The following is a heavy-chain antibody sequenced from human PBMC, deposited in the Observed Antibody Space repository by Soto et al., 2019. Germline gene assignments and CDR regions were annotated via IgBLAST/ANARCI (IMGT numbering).Heavy chain of an antibody. D-gene: IGHD3-10*01. Sequence: PGRGLEWIGYVHFSGSPNYNPSLKSRVTISVDTSKSQFSLKLSSVTATYSFFYYYESRGDKVWFLAYRGNGSSVPVS. J-gene: IGHJ6*03. CDR3: ESRGDKVWFLAY. CDR2: VHFSGSP. V-gene: IGHV4-59*08.